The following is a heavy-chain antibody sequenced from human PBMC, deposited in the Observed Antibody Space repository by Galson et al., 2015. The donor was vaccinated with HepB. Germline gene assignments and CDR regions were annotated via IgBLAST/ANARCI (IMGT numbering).Heavy chain of an antibody. CDR2: ISSSGATT. Sequence: SLRLSCAASGFTFSNYAMNWVRQAPGKGLEWVSIISSSGATTYYADFVKGRVTLTIDTSTSTAYMELRSLRSDDTAEYYCARDGTSGSFSDHHYYFGLDVWGQGTTVTVSS. V-gene: IGHV3-23*01. CDR1: GFTFSNYA. J-gene: IGHJ6*02. CDR3: ARDGTSGSFSDHHYYFGLDV. D-gene: IGHD1-26*01.